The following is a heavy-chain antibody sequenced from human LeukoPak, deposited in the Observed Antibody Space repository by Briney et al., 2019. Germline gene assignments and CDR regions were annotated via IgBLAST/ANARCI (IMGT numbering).Heavy chain of an antibody. CDR3: ARDGYSSSSGSNYYYYGMDV. CDR1: GFTGSSNY. J-gene: IGHJ6*02. V-gene: IGHV3-66*01. CDR2: LYSGGST. D-gene: IGHD6-6*01. Sequence: PGGSLRLSCAASGFTGSSNYMSWVRQAPGQGLEWVSVLYSGGSTYYADSVKGRFTISRDDSKNTLYLQMNSLRAEDTAVYYCARDGYSSSSGSNYYYYGMDVWGQGTTVTVSS.